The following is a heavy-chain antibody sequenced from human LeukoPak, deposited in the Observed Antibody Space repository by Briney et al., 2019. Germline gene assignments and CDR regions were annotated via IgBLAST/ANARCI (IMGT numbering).Heavy chain of an antibody. V-gene: IGHV3-23*01. CDR3: AKDGRGGDCTSASCTNWFGP. D-gene: IGHD2-2*01. J-gene: IGHJ5*02. CDR1: GFTFSTYA. Sequence: GGSLRLSCAASGFTFSTYALTWVRQAPGKGLEWVSTIGGSGGVTYYADSVKGRFTISRDNSKNTLYLQMNSLRAEATPVYYGAKDGRGGDCTSASCTNWFGPWGQGTLVTVSS. CDR2: IGGSGGVT.